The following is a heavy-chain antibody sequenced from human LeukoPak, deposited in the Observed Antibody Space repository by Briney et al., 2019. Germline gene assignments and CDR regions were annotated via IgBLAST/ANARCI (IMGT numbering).Heavy chain of an antibody. Sequence: PGGSLRLSCAASGFTFSLYNLLWVRQAPGKGLEWISHISSSSGTIYYADSVRGRFTVSRDNAKNSVYLQMNSLRDKDTALYYCARGGSGWAVDYWGQGTLVTVSS. D-gene: IGHD6-19*01. J-gene: IGHJ4*02. CDR1: GFTFSLYN. CDR2: ISSSSGTI. V-gene: IGHV3-48*02. CDR3: ARGGSGWAVDY.